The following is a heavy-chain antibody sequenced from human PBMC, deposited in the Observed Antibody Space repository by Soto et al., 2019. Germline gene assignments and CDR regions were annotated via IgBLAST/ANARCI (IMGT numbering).Heavy chain of an antibody. J-gene: IGHJ6*02. V-gene: IGHV3-74*01. CDR3: ARGAINYYYYGVDV. CDR2: IKRDGSTT. Sequence: PGGSLRLSCAASGFTFSDYWMHWVRQAPGKGLEWVSRIKRDGSTTNYADSVKGRFTISRDNAKNTLYLEMNSLRVEDTADYYCARGAINYYYYGVDVWGQGTTVTVSS. CDR1: GFTFSDYW.